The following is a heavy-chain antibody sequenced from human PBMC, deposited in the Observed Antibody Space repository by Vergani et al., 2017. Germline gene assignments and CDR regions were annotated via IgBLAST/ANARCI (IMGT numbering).Heavy chain of an antibody. Sequence: VQLVESGGGVVQPGRSLRLSCAASGFTFSSYAMHWVRRAPGKGLEWVGRIKSKTDGGTTDYAAPVKGRFTISRDDTKNPLYLQMNSLKTEDTVVYYCTTRGYSYGRTWGYWGQGTLVTVSS. CDR1: GFTFSSYA. CDR2: IKSKTDGGTT. D-gene: IGHD5-18*01. CDR3: TTRGYSYGRTWGY. V-gene: IGHV3-15*07. J-gene: IGHJ4*02.